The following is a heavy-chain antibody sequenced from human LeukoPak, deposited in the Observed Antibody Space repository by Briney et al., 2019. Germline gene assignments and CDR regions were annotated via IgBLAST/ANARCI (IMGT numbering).Heavy chain of an antibody. CDR1: GGSFSGYY. Sequence: SETLSLTCAVYGGSFSGYYWSWIRQPPGKGLEWIGEINHSGSTNYNPSLKSRVTISVDTSKNQFSLKLSSVTAADTAVYYCARGEGAVAGTIDYWGQGTLVTVSS. CDR3: ARGEGAVAGTIDY. D-gene: IGHD6-19*01. CDR2: INHSGST. V-gene: IGHV4-34*01. J-gene: IGHJ4*02.